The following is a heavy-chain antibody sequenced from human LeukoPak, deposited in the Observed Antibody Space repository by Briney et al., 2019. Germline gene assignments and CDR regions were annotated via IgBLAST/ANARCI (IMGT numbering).Heavy chain of an antibody. CDR3: ATSNDAKIVPFDH. Sequence: SETLSLTCTVSGASISSFQWSWIRQSPGKGLEWIGCIYTNGRTDYNPSLKSRVTISIDTSKNQFSLKLTSVSAADTAVYYCATSNDAKIVPFDHRGQGSLVTVSS. D-gene: IGHD2-8*01. CDR1: GASISSFQ. V-gene: IGHV4-4*09. CDR2: IYTNGRT. J-gene: IGHJ4*02.